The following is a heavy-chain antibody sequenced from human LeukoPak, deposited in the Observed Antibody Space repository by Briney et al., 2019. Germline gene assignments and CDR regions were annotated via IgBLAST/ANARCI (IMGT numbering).Heavy chain of an antibody. Sequence: ASVKVSFKASGYTFTRYYMHWVRQAPGQGREWVGIINPSGGSTSYAQKFQGRVTMARDMSTSTVYMELSNLRSEDTAVYYCARDREMASIFAFDIWGQGTMVTVSS. CDR2: INPSGGST. D-gene: IGHD5-24*01. V-gene: IGHV1-46*01. CDR3: ARDREMASIFAFDI. J-gene: IGHJ3*02. CDR1: GYTFTRYY.